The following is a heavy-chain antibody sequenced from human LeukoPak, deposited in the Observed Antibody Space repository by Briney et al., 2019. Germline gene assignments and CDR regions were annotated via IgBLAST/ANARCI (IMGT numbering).Heavy chain of an antibody. J-gene: IGHJ4*02. Sequence: GGSLRLSCAASGFTFSSYGMHWVRQAPGKGLEWVAVISYDGSNKYYADSVKGRFTISRDNSKNTLYLQMNSLRAEDTAVYYCAKEASNYYDSSGRGIDYWGQGTLVTVSS. CDR1: GFTFSSYG. CDR3: AKEASNYYDSSGRGIDY. V-gene: IGHV3-30*18. D-gene: IGHD3-22*01. CDR2: ISYDGSNK.